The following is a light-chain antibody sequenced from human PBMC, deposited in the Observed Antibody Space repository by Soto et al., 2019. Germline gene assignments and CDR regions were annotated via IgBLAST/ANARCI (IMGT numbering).Light chain of an antibody. CDR2: GAS. CDR3: QQYNNWPPDRT. J-gene: IGKJ1*01. Sequence: EIVMTQSPATLSVSPGERATLSCRASQSVSSNLAWYQQKPGQAPRLLIYGASTRATGIPARFSGSGSGTEFNLTISSLQSEDVAIYFCQQYNNWPPDRTFGQGTKVEIK. V-gene: IGKV3-15*01. CDR1: QSVSSN.